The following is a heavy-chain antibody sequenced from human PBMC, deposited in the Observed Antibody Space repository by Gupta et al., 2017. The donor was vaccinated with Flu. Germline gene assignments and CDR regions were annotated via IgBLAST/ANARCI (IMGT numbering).Heavy chain of an antibody. D-gene: IGHD6-13*01. CDR1: GFTFDDYA. J-gene: IGHJ4*02. V-gene: IGHV3-9*01. Sequence: EVQLVESGGGLVQPGRSLRLSCAASGFTFDDYAMHWVRQAPGKGLEWVSGISWNSGSIGYADSVKGRFTISRDNAKNSLYLQMNSLRAEDTALYYCAKAKRTGIAAASFDYWGQGTLVTVSS. CDR3: AKAKRTGIAAASFDY. CDR2: ISWNSGSI.